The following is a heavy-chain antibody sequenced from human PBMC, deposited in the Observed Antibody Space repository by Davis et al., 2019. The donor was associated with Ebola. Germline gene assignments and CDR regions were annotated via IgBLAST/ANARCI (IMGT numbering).Heavy chain of an antibody. CDR1: GSTSSSYA. CDR2: ISGSGGST. V-gene: IGHV3-23*01. Sequence: GGSLRPSCAASGSTSSSYAMSWVRQVPGKGLEWVSAISGSGGSTYYADPVKGRFTISRDNAKNSLYLQMNSLRAEDTAVYYCARRADYWGQGTLVTVSS. J-gene: IGHJ4*02. CDR3: ARRADY.